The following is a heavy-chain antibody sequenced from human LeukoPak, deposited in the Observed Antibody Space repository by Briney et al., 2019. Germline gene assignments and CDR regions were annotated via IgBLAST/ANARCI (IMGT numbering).Heavy chain of an antibody. J-gene: IGHJ5*02. CDR2: INWNSDNI. D-gene: IGHD4-17*01. CDR3: AKTQAATGYGDWFDP. CDR1: GFTFSSYA. V-gene: IGHV3-9*01. Sequence: GGSLRLSCAASGFTFSSYAMSWVRQAPGKGLEWVSGINWNSDNIGYADSVKGRFTISRDNAKNSLYLQMNNLTTEDTALYYCAKTQAATGYGDWFDPWGQGTLVTVSS.